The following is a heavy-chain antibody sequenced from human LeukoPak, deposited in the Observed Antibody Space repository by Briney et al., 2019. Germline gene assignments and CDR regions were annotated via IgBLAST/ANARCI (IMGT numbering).Heavy chain of an antibody. CDR2: IIPIFGTA. CDR3: ARDLAAAGTRYYYYMDV. V-gene: IGHV1-69*13. D-gene: IGHD6-13*01. CDR1: GGTFSSYA. J-gene: IGHJ6*03. Sequence: ASVKVSCKASGGTFSSYAISWVRQAPGQGLEWMGGIIPIFGTANYAQKFQGRVTITADESTSTAYMELSSLRSEDTAVYYCARDLAAAGTRYYYYMDVWGKGTTVTVSS.